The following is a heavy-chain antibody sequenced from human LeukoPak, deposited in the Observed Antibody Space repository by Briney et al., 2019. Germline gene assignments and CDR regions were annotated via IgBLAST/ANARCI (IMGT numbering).Heavy chain of an antibody. D-gene: IGHD1-26*01. V-gene: IGHV1-2*02. J-gene: IGHJ4*02. CDR1: GYTFTVYY. Sequence: ASVKVSCKASGYTFTVYYIHWVRQAPGQGLEWMGWINPNTDGTNYAQKFQGRVTMTRDASISTAYMELTRLRSDDTAVYYCARHGGAADYGGQGTLVTVSS. CDR3: ARHGGAADY. CDR2: INPNTDGT.